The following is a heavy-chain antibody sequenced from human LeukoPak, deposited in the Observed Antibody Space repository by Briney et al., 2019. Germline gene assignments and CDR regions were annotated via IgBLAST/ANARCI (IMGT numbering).Heavy chain of an antibody. CDR2: INHSGST. CDR1: GGSFSGYY. V-gene: IGHV4-34*01. J-gene: IGHJ4*02. D-gene: IGHD1-26*01. CDR3: ARGDFNYSH. Sequence: SETLSLTCAVYGGSFSGYYWSWIRQPPGKGLEWIGEINHSGSTNYNPSLKSRVTISVDTSKSQFSLKLSSVTAADTAVYYCARGDFNYSHWGQGTLVTVSS.